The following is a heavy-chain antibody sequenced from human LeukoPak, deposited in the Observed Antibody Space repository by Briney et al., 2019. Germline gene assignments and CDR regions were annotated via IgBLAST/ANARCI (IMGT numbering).Heavy chain of an antibody. D-gene: IGHD6-13*01. CDR1: GGSFSGHY. Sequence: SETLSLTCAVYGGSFSGHYWSWIRQPPGKGLEWIGEINHSGSTNYNPPLKSRVTISVDTSKNQFSLKLSSVTAADTAVYYCARTQQLVLYYYYYYYMDVWGKGTTVTVSS. J-gene: IGHJ6*03. CDR3: ARTQQLVLYYYYYYYMDV. CDR2: INHSGST. V-gene: IGHV4-34*01.